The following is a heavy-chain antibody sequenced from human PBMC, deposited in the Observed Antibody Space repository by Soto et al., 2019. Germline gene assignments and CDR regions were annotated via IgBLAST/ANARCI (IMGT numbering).Heavy chain of an antibody. CDR3: ARALVTIFGVETKLGGGGMDV. CDR2: ISSSSSHI. Sequence: EVQLVESGGGLVKPGESLRLSCAASGFTFSTYSMNWVRQVPGKGLEWVSAISSSSSHIFYVDSVKGRFTASRDNAKNSLYLQMNRLRAEDTAVYYCARALVTIFGVETKLGGGGMDVWGQGTTVTVSS. D-gene: IGHD3-3*01. CDR1: GFTFSTYS. J-gene: IGHJ6*02. V-gene: IGHV3-21*01.